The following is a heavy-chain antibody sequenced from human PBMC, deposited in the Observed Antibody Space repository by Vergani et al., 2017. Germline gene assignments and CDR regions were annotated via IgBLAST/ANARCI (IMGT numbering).Heavy chain of an antibody. V-gene: IGHV5-51*01. J-gene: IGHJ3*02. CDR1: GYSFTSYW. CDR3: AGSGVVVPAAIGAFDI. D-gene: IGHD2-2*01. Sequence: EVQLVQSGAEVKKPGASLKISCKGSGYSFTSYWIGWVRQMPGKGLEWMGIIYPGDSDTRYSPSFQGQVTISADKSISTAYLQWSSLKASDTAMYYCAGSGVVVPAAIGAFDIWGQGTMVTVSS. CDR2: IYPGDSDT.